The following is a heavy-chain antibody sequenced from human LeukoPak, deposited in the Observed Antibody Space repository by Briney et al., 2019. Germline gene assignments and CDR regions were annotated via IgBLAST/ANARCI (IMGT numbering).Heavy chain of an antibody. CDR1: GFTSTNFA. D-gene: IGHD3-16*01. V-gene: IGHV1-58*01. J-gene: IGHJ4*02. Sequence: ASVKVSCRASGFTSTNFAVQWVRQARGQRLEWIGWIIVGSGATKCAQDFQERVTITRDLSTSTLYMELRSLTSEDTAVYYCAADLSNPRMGASYLDSWGQGTLVTVSS. CDR2: IIVGSGAT. CDR3: AADLSNPRMGASYLDS.